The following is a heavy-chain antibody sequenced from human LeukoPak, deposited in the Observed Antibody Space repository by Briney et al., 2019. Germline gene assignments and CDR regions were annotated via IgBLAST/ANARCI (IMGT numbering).Heavy chain of an antibody. J-gene: IGHJ4*02. V-gene: IGHV1-24*01. Sequence: ASVKVSCKLSGNTLRELPIQWVRQAGGKGLGWRAGFDPENAEIVYAQKFQGRVTMTEDTSTNTAYMELTSLTSDDTALYYCATRGSDFWSGFDYWGKGTQVTVSS. CDR2: FDPENAEI. CDR1: GNTLRELP. CDR3: ATRGSDFWSGFDY. D-gene: IGHD3-3*01.